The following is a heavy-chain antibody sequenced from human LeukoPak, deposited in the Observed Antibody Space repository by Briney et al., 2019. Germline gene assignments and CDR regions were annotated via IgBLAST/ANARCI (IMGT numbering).Heavy chain of an antibody. V-gene: IGHV3-21*01. CDR1: GFTFSSYS. D-gene: IGHD2-2*03. Sequence: PGGSLRLSCAASGFTFSSYSMNWVRQAPGKGLEWVSSISSSSSYIYYADSVKGRFTISRDNAKNSLYLQMNSLRAEDTAVYYCARGSLSGYWFFDYWGQGTLVTVSS. J-gene: IGHJ4*02. CDR3: ARGSLSGYWFFDY. CDR2: ISSSSSYI.